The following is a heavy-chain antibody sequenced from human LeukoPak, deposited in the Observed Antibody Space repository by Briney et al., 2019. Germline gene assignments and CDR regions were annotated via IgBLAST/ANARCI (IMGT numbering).Heavy chain of an antibody. Sequence: SETLSLTCTVSGGSISSSSYYWGWIRQPPGKGLEWIGSIYYSGSTYYNPSLKSRVTISVDTSKNQFSLKLSSVTAADTAVYYCAREGPYYDILTGYYIGYFDYWGQGSLVTVSS. V-gene: IGHV4-39*07. CDR2: IYYSGST. CDR3: AREGPYYDILTGYYIGYFDY. J-gene: IGHJ4*02. D-gene: IGHD3-9*01. CDR1: GGSISSSSYY.